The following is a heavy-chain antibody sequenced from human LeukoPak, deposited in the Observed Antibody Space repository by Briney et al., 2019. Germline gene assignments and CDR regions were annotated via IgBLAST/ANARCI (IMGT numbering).Heavy chain of an antibody. CDR3: ARAHLGGSSRRGSYYYGMDV. J-gene: IGHJ6*02. V-gene: IGHV3-11*01. CDR2: ISSSGSTI. D-gene: IGHD1-26*01. Sequence: KPGGSLRLSCAASGFTFSDYYMSWIRQAPGKGLEWVSYISSSGSTIYYADSVKGRFTISRDNAKNSLYLQMNSLRAEDTAVYYCARAHLGGSSRRGSYYYGMDVWGQGTTVTVSS. CDR1: GFTFSDYY.